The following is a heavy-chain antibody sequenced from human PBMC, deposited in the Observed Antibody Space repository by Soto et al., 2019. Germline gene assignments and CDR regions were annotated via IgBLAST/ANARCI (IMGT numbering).Heavy chain of an antibody. Sequence: QVQLVQSGAEVKKPGSSVQVSCKASGGAFSSYAISWVRQAPGQGLEWMGGIIPIFGTANYAQKFQGRVTITADESTSTADMELSRLRYEDTAVYYCARTPLPEGWCDYWGQGTLVTVSS. CDR1: GGAFSSYA. J-gene: IGHJ4*02. CDR3: ARTPLPEGWCDY. V-gene: IGHV1-69*01. D-gene: IGHD6-19*01. CDR2: IIPIFGTA.